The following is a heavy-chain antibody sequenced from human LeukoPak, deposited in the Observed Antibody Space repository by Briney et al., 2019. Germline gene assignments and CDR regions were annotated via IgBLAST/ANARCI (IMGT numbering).Heavy chain of an antibody. J-gene: IGHJ5*02. V-gene: IGHV3-30*02. Sequence: GGSLRLSCAASGFIFSNYAMQWVRQAPGMGLEWVAFIRYDGGNTYYADSVKGRFTISRDNSKNTMYLQMNSLNAEDTAVYYCARDLNRGRGAGKNWFDPWGQGTLVTVSS. D-gene: IGHD3-10*01. CDR1: GFIFSNYA. CDR3: ARDLNRGRGAGKNWFDP. CDR2: IRYDGGNT.